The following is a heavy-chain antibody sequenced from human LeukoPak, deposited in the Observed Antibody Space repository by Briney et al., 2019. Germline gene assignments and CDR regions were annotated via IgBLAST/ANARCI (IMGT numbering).Heavy chain of an antibody. CDR2: IYSGGST. CDR3: ARDCTTSTSCYEDY. D-gene: IGHD2-2*01. V-gene: IGHV3-66*01. Sequence: GGSLRLSCAAPGFSVSNTYMNWVRRAPGKGLEWVSIIYSGGSTYYADSVKGRFTISRDNSGNTLYLQMNSLRAEDTAVYYCARDCTTSTSCYEDYWGQGTLVTVSS. CDR1: GFSVSNTY. J-gene: IGHJ4*02.